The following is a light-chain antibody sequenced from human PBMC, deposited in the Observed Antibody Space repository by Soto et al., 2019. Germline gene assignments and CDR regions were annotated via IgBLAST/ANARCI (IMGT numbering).Light chain of an antibody. CDR1: QSVSSSY. CDR3: QKDSSSPRT. J-gene: IGKJ1*01. Sequence: EIVLTQSPGTLSLSPGERATLSCRASQSVSSSYLAWYQQKPGQAPRLLIYGTSSRATGVPDRFSGSGSGTDFTLTISRLEPEDFAVNYCQKDSSSPRTFGQGNKVEI. V-gene: IGKV3-20*01. CDR2: GTS.